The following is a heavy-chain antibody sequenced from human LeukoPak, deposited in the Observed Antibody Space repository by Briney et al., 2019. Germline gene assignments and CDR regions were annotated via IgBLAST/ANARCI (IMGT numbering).Heavy chain of an antibody. V-gene: IGHV4-4*02. CDR1: GGSISSTTW. J-gene: IGHJ4*02. CDR3: ARAVVGASSWQNKINFDY. CDR2: IYHSGST. D-gene: IGHD6-13*01. Sequence: SGTLSLTCAVSGGSISSTTWWSWVRQPPGKGLEWIGEIYHSGSTNYYPSLKSRVSISLDKSKNQFSLNLSSVTAADTAVYYCARAVVGASSWQNKINFDYWGQGTLVTVSS.